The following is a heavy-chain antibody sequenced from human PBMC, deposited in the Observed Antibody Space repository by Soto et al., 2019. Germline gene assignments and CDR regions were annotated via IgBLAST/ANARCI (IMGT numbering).Heavy chain of an antibody. CDR3: AREDSSSWYFDY. J-gene: IGHJ4*02. D-gene: IGHD6-13*01. V-gene: IGHV1-69*04. CDR1: GGTFSSYT. Sequence: SVKVSCKASGGTFSSYTISWVRQAPGQGLEWMGRIIPILGIANYAQRFQGRVTITADKSASTAYMELSSLRSEDTAVYYCAREDSSSWYFDYWGRGTLVTVSS. CDR2: IIPILGIA.